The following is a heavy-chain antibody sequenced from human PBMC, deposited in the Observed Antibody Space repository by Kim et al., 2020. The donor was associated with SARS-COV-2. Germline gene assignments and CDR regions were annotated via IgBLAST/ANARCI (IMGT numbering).Heavy chain of an antibody. J-gene: IGHJ4*02. V-gene: IGHV3-15*01. Sequence: GGSLRLSCAASGFTFSNVWTSWFRQAPGKGLEWVGRIKSKIDGGTTDYAAPVKGRFTISRDDSKNTLFLQMNSLKTEDTAVYYCTPLGGFQMVRLDYWGQGTLVTVSS. CDR3: TPLGGFQMVRLDY. CDR1: GFTFSNVW. D-gene: IGHD3-10*01. CDR2: IKSKIDGGTT.